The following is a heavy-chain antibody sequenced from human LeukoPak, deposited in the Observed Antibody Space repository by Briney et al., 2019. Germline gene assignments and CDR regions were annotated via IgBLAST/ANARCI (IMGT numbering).Heavy chain of an antibody. Sequence: GGSLRLSCAASGFSFSSYYMSWVRQAPGKGLEWVALINPDGSERYYVDSVKGRFTISRDNARNSLYLQMDSLRDDDTAMYFCTRGGGLDVWGQGATVTVSS. D-gene: IGHD3-16*01. J-gene: IGHJ6*02. CDR1: GFSFSSYY. V-gene: IGHV3-7*03. CDR2: INPDGSER. CDR3: TRGGGLDV.